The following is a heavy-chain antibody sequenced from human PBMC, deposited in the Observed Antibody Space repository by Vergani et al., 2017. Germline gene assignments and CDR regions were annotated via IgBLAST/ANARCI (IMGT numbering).Heavy chain of an antibody. V-gene: IGHV1-69-2*01. CDR3: ATPQTVTTGGMEC. J-gene: IGHJ6*02. Sequence: EVQLVQSGSEVKKPGATMKISCKVSGYTFTDHYMHWVKQAPGKGLEWMGLVDPEYGETKYAEKFKGRVTIAADTSTDTAHLELSSLRSEDTAVYYCATPQTVTTGGMECWVQGTTVIVSS. D-gene: IGHD4-17*01. CDR1: GYTFTDHY. CDR2: VDPEYGET.